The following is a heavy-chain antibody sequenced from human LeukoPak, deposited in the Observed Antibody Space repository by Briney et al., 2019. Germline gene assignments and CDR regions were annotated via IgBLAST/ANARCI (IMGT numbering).Heavy chain of an antibody. V-gene: IGHV4-4*07. J-gene: IGHJ4*02. D-gene: IGHD6-19*01. CDR1: GGSISSYY. CDR3: AREPDSSGWYRGFDY. Sequence: SETLSLTCTVSGGSISSYYWSWIRQPAEKGLEWIGRIYTSGSTNYNPSLKSRVTMSVDTSKNQFSLKLSSVTAADTAVYYCAREPDSSGWYRGFDYWGQGTLVTVSS. CDR2: IYTSGST.